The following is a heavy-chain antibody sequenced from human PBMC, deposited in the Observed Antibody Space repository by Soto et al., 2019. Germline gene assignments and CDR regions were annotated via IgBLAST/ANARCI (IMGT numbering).Heavy chain of an antibody. J-gene: IGHJ6*02. CDR1: GYMFTNFG. V-gene: IGHV1-3*01. CDR2: ISAGNGQK. CDR3: ARGSSSWENYYFYGLDV. Sequence: QVQLVQSGAEVKKPGASVKLSCKASGYMFTNFGVHWVRQAPGQRLEWMGWISAGNGQKKFSQRFQGRVTITRDTSATTAHMELISLTSEDTGVYYCARGSSSWENYYFYGLDVWGQGTTVTISS. D-gene: IGHD6-13*01.